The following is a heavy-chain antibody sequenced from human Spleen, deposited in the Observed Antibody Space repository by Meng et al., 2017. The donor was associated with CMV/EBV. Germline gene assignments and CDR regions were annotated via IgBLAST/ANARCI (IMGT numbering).Heavy chain of an antibody. J-gene: IGHJ4*02. CDR2: IRYDGSNE. V-gene: IGHV3-30*02. D-gene: IGHD6-19*01. CDR3: AKDPNSSGWYIDYFDY. Sequence: GESLKISCTASGFTFDDYAMHWVRQAPGKGLEWVAFIRYDGSNEYYIDSVKGRFTISRDNSKNTLYLQMNSLRTEDTAVYYCAKDPNSSGWYIDYFDYWGQGTLVTVSS. CDR1: GFTFDDYA.